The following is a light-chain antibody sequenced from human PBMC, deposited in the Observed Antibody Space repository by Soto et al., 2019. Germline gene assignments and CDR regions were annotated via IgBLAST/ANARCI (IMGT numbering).Light chain of an antibody. V-gene: IGLV2-14*03. Sequence: QSVLIQPPSVSGSPGQSITISCTGTSSDVGGSNFVSWYQQHPGKPPKLIIYDVANRPSGVSNRFSGSKSGSTASLIISRLQTEDEADYYCVSYTSSTPYVFGTGTKVTVL. CDR3: VSYTSSTPYV. CDR2: DVA. J-gene: IGLJ1*01. CDR1: SSDVGGSNF.